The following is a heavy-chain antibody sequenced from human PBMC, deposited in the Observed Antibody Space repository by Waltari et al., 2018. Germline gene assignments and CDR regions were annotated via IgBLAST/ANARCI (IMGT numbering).Heavy chain of an antibody. CDR3: ASCTGGNCYYYGFDV. Sequence: QVQLVESGGGVVQPGRSLRLSCAASGFTISSSGMHWVRQTPGRGLEWVAVISSDGSRKSYADSVKGRFSISRDNSKNSLSLEMNSLRPEDTAVYYCASCTGGNCYYYGFDVWGQGTTVTVSS. D-gene: IGHD2-8*02. CDR2: ISSDGSRK. J-gene: IGHJ6*02. V-gene: IGHV3-30*03. CDR1: GFTISSSG.